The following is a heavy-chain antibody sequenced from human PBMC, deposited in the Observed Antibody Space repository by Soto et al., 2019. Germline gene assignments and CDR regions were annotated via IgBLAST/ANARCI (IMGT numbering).Heavy chain of an antibody. CDR1: GFSLSTSGVG. CDR3: AHRSPSRGAFEI. V-gene: IGHV2-5*02. CDR2: VYWDDDK. Sequence: QITLKESGPTLVKPTQTHTLTCTFSGFSLSTSGVGVGWIRQTPGKALEWLAIVYWDDDKRYSPSLKTRLSITRDTSKNRVILTTTIMDPADTATVYCAHRSPSRGAFEIWGQGTVVTAYS. J-gene: IGHJ3*02.